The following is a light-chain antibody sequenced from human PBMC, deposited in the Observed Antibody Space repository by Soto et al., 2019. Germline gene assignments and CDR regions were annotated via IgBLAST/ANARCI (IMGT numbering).Light chain of an antibody. CDR2: KDS. J-gene: IGLJ2*01. Sequence: SYELTQPSSVSVSPGQTARITCSGDVLAKKYAGWFQQKPGQAPVLVIYKDSERPSGIPERFSGSSSGTTVTLTISGAQVEYEADYYCYSAADNNLGVFGGGTKLTVL. CDR1: VLAKKY. V-gene: IGLV3-27*01. CDR3: YSAADNNLGV.